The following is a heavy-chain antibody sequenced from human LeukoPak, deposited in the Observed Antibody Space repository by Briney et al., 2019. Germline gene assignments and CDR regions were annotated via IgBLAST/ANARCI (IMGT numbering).Heavy chain of an antibody. CDR1: GFTFSSYA. V-gene: IGHV3-48*03. Sequence: PGGSLRLSCAASGFTFSSYAMNWVRQAPGKGLEWVSYIGSGGTTIYYADSVKGRFTISRDNAKNSLYLQMNSLRAEDTAVYYCGKLDVIPGLDSWGQGTLLTLTA. CDR2: IGSGGTTI. D-gene: IGHD3-16*02. J-gene: IGHJ4*02. CDR3: GKLDVIPGLDS.